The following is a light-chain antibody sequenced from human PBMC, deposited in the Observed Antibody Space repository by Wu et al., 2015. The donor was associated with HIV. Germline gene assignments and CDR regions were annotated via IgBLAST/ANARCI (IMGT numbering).Light chain of an antibody. Sequence: EIVVTQSPATLSVSPGERAILSCRASQSVNNNLAWYQQKPGQAPRLLIYGASTRATGIPARFSGSGSGTEFTLTISSLQSEDFAVYHCQQYNNWPLYSFGQGTKLEIK. CDR1: QSVNNN. CDR2: GAS. V-gene: IGKV3-15*01. J-gene: IGKJ2*03. CDR3: QQYNNWPLYS.